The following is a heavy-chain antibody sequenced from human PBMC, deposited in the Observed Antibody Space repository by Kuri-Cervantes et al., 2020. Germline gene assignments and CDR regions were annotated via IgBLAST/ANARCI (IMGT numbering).Heavy chain of an antibody. J-gene: IGHJ5*02. V-gene: IGHV3-11*04. CDR1: GFTFSDYY. CDR2: ISSSGSTI. D-gene: IGHD7-27*01. Sequence: GESLKISCAASGFTFSDYYMSWIRQAPGKGLEWVSYISSSGSTIYYADSVKGRFTISRDNAKNTLYLQMNSLRAEDTAVYYCARVQLGMSGWFDPWGQGTLVTVSS. CDR3: ARVQLGMSGWFDP.